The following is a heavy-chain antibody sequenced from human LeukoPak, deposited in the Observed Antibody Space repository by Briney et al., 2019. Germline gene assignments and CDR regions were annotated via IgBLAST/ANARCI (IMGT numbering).Heavy chain of an antibody. V-gene: IGHV3-23*01. CDR3: AKESGSSYFFDY. CDR2: ISGRGGST. Sequence: TGGSLRLSCAASEFTFSSYAMSWVRQAPGKGLAWVSAISGRGGSTYYADSVKGRFTISRDNSKNTLYLQMNSLRGEDTAVYYCAKESGSSYFFDYWGQGTLVTASS. D-gene: IGHD6-6*01. CDR1: EFTFSSYA. J-gene: IGHJ4*02.